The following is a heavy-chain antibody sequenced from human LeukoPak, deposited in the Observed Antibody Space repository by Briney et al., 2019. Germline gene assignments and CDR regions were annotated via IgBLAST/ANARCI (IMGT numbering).Heavy chain of an antibody. CDR3: ARGSFREGHRGAFDI. Sequence: SETLSLTCTVSGGSISSYYWSWIRQPPGKGLEWIGEINHSGSTNYNPSLKSRVTISVDTSKNQFSLKLSSVTAADTAVYYCARGSFREGHRGAFDIWGQGTMVTVSS. V-gene: IGHV4-34*01. J-gene: IGHJ3*02. CDR1: GGSISSYY. CDR2: INHSGST. D-gene: IGHD3-10*01.